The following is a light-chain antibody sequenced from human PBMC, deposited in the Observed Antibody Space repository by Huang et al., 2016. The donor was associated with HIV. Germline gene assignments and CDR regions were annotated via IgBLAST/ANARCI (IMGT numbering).Light chain of an antibody. J-gene: IGKJ2*01. CDR1: QTVLNNSNNKNY. CDR3: QQYHTTPAT. Sequence: DIVMTQYPDSLAVSLGERATINCKSSQTVLNNSNNKNYLAWYQQRPGKSPKMLIYWASTRESGVPDRFSGSGSGTDFTLTISSLQAEDVAIYYCQQYHTTPATFGQGTKLEIK. V-gene: IGKV4-1*01. CDR2: WAS.